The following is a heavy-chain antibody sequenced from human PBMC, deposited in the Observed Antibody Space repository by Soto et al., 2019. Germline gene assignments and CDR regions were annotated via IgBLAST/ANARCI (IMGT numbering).Heavy chain of an antibody. CDR1: GFTFSNYG. CDR2: IWYEGENK. D-gene: IGHD2-8*01. J-gene: IGHJ6*02. Sequence: QEQLVESGGGVVQPGRSLRLSCVASGFTFSNYGIQWVRQAPGKGLEWVAIIWYEGENKYYSDNVKGRFTISRDNSRSTVSLQMNSLRVDDTAVYYCARESSTLYAMDVWGQGTTVTVSS. V-gene: IGHV3-33*01. CDR3: ARESSTLYAMDV.